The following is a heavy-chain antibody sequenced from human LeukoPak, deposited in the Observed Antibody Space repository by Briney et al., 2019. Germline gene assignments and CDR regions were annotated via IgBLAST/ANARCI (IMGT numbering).Heavy chain of an antibody. V-gene: IGHV3-23*01. D-gene: IGHD4-23*01. CDR3: AKDPNGGFFGAFDS. CDR2: IRGSGDNT. CDR1: VFTLFTYA. J-gene: IGHJ3*02. Sequence: PGGCLRLSPAASVFTLFTYAMTWVCQAPERGVEWVSGIRGSGDNTLYADSVKGRFTISRDNSKNTLYLQMNSLRAEDTAVYYWAKDPNGGFFGAFDSWGQGTVVTVSS.